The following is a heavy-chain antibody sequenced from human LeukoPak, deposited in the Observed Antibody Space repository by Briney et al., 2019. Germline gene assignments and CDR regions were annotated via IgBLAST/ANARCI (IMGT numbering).Heavy chain of an antibody. D-gene: IGHD3-10*01. CDR3: ARALPGRYYYYMDV. Sequence: SETLSLTCAVYGGSFSGYYWSWIRQPPGKGLEWIGEINHSGSTNYNPSLKSRVTMSVDTSKNQFSLKLSSVTAADTAVYYCARALPGRYYYYMDVWGKGTTVTVSS. J-gene: IGHJ6*03. V-gene: IGHV4-34*01. CDR1: GGSFSGYY. CDR2: INHSGST.